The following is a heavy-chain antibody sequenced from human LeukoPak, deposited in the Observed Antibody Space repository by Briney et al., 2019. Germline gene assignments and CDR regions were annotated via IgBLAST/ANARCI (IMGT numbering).Heavy chain of an antibody. CDR3: ARDTVEALGGPRGVLYYYYGMDV. CDR2: IYSGGST. J-gene: IGHJ6*02. CDR1: GFTVSSNY. V-gene: IGHV3-53*04. Sequence: SGGSLRLSCAASGFTVSSNYMSWVRQAPGKGLEWVSVIYSGGSTYYADSVKGRLTISRHNSKNTLYLQMNSLRAEDTAVYYCARDTVEALGGPRGVLYYYYGMDVWGQGTTVTVSS. D-gene: IGHD3-10*01.